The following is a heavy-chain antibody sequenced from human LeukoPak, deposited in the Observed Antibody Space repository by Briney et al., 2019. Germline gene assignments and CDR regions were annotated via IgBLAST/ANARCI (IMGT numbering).Heavy chain of an antibody. J-gene: IGHJ4*02. CDR1: GGTFRSYA. V-gene: IGHV1-69*05. Sequence: ASVKVSCKASGGTFRSYAISWVRQAPGQGLEWMGGIIPIFGTANYAQKFQGRVTITTDESTSTAYMELSSLRSEDTAVYYCARETTGYRYGQVDYWGQGTLVTVSS. CDR3: ARETTGYRYGQVDY. CDR2: IIPIFGTA. D-gene: IGHD5-18*01.